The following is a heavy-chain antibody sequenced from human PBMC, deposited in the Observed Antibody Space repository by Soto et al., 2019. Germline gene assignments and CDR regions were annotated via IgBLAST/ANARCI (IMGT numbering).Heavy chain of an antibody. CDR1: GFTFSSYS. CDR2: TSSSSSYI. V-gene: IGHV3-21*01. D-gene: IGHD2-2*01. J-gene: IGHJ5*02. Sequence: LGLSCAASGFTFSSYSMNWVRQAPGKGLEWVSSTSSSSSYIYYADSVKGRFTISRDNAKNSLYLQMNSLRAEDTAAYYCARDPSPAAPWGQGTLVTVSS. CDR3: ARDPSPAAP.